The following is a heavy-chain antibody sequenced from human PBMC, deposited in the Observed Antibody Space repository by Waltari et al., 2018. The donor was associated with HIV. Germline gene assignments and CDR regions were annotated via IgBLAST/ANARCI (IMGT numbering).Heavy chain of an antibody. Sequence: QVQLVESGGGVVQPGRSLRLSCAASGFTFSNHGMHWLHQAPGKGLEWVAVLSYDGSDKYYADSVRGRFTISRDNSKNTLYLQMNNLRAEDTAVYFCARRGVLTYYYTMDVWGQGTTVTVSS. D-gene: IGHD3-10*01. J-gene: IGHJ6*02. CDR3: ARRGVLTYYYTMDV. CDR1: GFTFSNHG. CDR2: LSYDGSDK. V-gene: IGHV3-33*05.